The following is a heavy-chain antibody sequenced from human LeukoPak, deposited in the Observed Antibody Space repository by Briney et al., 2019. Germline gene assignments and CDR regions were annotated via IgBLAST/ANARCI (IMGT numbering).Heavy chain of an antibody. J-gene: IGHJ4*01. D-gene: IGHD2-21*02. V-gene: IGHV3-21*01. Sequence: GGSLRLSCAASGFTFSSYSMNWVRQAPGRGLEWVSSISSSSYIYYADSVKGRFTISRDNAKNSLYLQMTSLAAEDTAVYYCARDRGAYCGGDCYLGFDYWGRGTLVTVSS. CDR3: ARDRGAYCGGDCYLGFDY. CDR2: ISSSSYI. CDR1: GFTFSSYS.